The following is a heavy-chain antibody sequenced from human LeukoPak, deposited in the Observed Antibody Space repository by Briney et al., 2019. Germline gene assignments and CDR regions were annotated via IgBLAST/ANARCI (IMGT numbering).Heavy chain of an antibody. D-gene: IGHD3-22*01. J-gene: IGHJ6*02. Sequence: GASVKVSCKASGYTFTSYAMHWVRQAPGQRLEWMGWINAGNGNTKYPQKFQGRVTITRDTSASTAYMELSSLRSEDTAVYYCAREPPPRDSDYYDSSGYSTYYYYYGMDVWGQGTTVTVSS. CDR3: AREPPPRDSDYYDSSGYSTYYYYYGMDV. CDR2: INAGNGNT. CDR1: GYTFTSYA. V-gene: IGHV1-3*01.